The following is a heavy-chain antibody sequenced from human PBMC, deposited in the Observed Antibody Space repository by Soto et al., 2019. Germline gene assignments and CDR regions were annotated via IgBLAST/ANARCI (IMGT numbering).Heavy chain of an antibody. CDR2: LYNAERT. V-gene: IGHV4-4*07. Sequence: QVQLQESGPGLVKPSQNLSLTCTVSGGSVSSHYWSWIRQPAGKGLEWLGRLYNAERTSYNPSLKGRVTMSMDTSNNHFSLKLTSVTAADTAVYFCAREPLAHAYFDFWGQGTLVTVSS. CDR3: AREPLAHAYFDF. CDR1: GGSVSSHY. J-gene: IGHJ4*02.